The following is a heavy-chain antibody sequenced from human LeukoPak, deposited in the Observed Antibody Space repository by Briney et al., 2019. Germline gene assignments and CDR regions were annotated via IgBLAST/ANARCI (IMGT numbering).Heavy chain of an antibody. Sequence: PGGSLRLSCAASGFTFSNYAMSWVRQAPGKGLEWVSAISGSADRTYYADSVKGRFTISRDNSKNTLYLQMNSLRPEDTAIYYCAKESPYGSGSRNYYFHYWGQGTLVTVSS. D-gene: IGHD3-10*01. CDR3: AKESPYGSGSRNYYFHY. J-gene: IGHJ4*02. CDR1: GFTFSNYA. CDR2: ISGSADRT. V-gene: IGHV3-23*01.